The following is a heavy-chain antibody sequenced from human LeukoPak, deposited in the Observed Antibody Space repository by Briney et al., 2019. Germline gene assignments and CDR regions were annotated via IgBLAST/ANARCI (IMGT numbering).Heavy chain of an antibody. V-gene: IGHV4-34*01. CDR3: AKRPAYGSFRFDC. Sequence: PSETLSLTCAVYGGSFSGYYWSWIRQPPGKGLEWIGEINHSGSTNYNPSLKSRVNISVDTSKNQFSLKVSAVTAADTAVYYCAKRPAYGSFRFDCWGQGTLVTVSS. CDR2: INHSGST. CDR1: GGSFSGYY. J-gene: IGHJ4*02. D-gene: IGHD6-6*01.